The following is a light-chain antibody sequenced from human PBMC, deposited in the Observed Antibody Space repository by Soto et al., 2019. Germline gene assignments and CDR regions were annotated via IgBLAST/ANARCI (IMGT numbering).Light chain of an antibody. Sequence: EVVLTQSPGTLSLSPGERATLSCRASQSFSSTYLAWYQQKPGQAPRLLIYGASIRATGIPDRFSGSGSGTDFALTISRLEPEDFAVYYCQQSGSSSTFGLGTQREIK. V-gene: IGKV3-20*01. CDR1: QSFSSTY. CDR3: QQSGSSST. J-gene: IGKJ5*01. CDR2: GAS.